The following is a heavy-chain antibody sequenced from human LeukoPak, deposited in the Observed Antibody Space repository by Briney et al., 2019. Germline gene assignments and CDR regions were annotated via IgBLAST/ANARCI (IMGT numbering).Heavy chain of an antibody. Sequence: GGSLRLSCAASGFTFSNAWMSWVRQAPGKGLEWVGRIKSKTDGGTTDYAAPVKGRFSISRDDSKDTLYLQMNSLKTEDTAVYYCTTLRFLEWFPSYFNYWGQGTLVTVSS. J-gene: IGHJ4*02. CDR3: TTLRFLEWFPSYFNY. CDR1: GFTFSNAW. D-gene: IGHD3-3*01. CDR2: IKSKTDGGTT. V-gene: IGHV3-15*01.